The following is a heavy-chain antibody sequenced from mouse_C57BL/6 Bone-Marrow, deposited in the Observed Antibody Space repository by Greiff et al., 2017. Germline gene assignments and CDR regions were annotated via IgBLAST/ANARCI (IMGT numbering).Heavy chain of an antibody. V-gene: IGHV1-7*01. CDR1: GYTFTSYW. J-gene: IGHJ1*03. Sequence: QVQLQQSGAELAKPGASVKLSCKASGYTFTSYWMHWVKQRPGQGLEWIGYINPSSGYTKYNQKFKDKATLTADKSSSTAYMQLSSRTYEDSAVYYCARSLITTVVAKGYFDVWGTGTTVTVSS. CDR2: INPSSGYT. D-gene: IGHD1-1*01. CDR3: ARSLITTVVAKGYFDV.